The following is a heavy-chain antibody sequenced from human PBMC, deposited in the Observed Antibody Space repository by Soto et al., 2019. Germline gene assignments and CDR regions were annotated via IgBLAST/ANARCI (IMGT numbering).Heavy chain of an antibody. D-gene: IGHD2-15*01. CDR1: GFPFSDAW. J-gene: IGHJ5*02. CDR2: IKSKSDGGTT. Sequence: PGGSLRLSCAASGFPFSDAWMSWVRQAPGKGLDWVGRIKSKSDGGTTEYAAPVRGRFTISRDDSKNTLYLQMNSLKTEDTAVYYCTTDLWRIAVVVGSTGYFNPWGQGTPVTVSS. CDR3: TTDLWRIAVVVGSTGYFNP. V-gene: IGHV3-15*01.